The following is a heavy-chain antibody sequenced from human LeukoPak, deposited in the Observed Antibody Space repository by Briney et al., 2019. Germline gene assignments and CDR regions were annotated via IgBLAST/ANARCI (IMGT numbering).Heavy chain of an antibody. CDR3: ARWGSIAAARFDY. CDR1: GGSISSYY. D-gene: IGHD6-13*01. J-gene: IGHJ4*02. V-gene: IGHV4-4*07. Sequence: SETLSLTCTVSGGSISSYYWSWIRQPAGKGLEWIGRIYTSGSTNFNPSLKSRVTISVDTSKNHFSLNLSSVTAADTAVYYCARWGSIAAARFDYWGQGTLVTVSS. CDR2: IYTSGST.